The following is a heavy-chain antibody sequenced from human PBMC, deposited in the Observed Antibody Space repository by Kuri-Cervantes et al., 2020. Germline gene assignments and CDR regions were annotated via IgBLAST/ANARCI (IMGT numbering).Heavy chain of an antibody. CDR1: GFTFDDYA. D-gene: IGHD3-16*01. V-gene: IGHV3-9*01. J-gene: IGHJ6*02. CDR2: ISWNSGSI. Sequence: SLKISCAASGFTFDDYAMHWVRQAPGKGLEWVSGISWNSGSIGYADSVKGRFTISRDNTKNTVDLQMDSLRPEDTAVYYCAKAAGNWGYYFHYGMDVWGQGTTVTVSS. CDR3: AKAAGNWGYYFHYGMDV.